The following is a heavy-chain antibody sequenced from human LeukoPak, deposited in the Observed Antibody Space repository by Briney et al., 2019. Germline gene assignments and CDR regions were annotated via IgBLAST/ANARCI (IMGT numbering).Heavy chain of an antibody. CDR1: GYSFNSYW. CDR3: ARRYYDSSGYSRHFDY. Sequence: EESLKISCKGSGYSFNSYWIGWVRQMPGKGLEWMGLIYPGDSDTRYSPSFQGQVTISADKSISTAYLQWSSLKTSDTAMYFCARRYYDSSGYSRHFDYWGQGTLVTVSS. J-gene: IGHJ4*02. CDR2: IYPGDSDT. D-gene: IGHD3-22*01. V-gene: IGHV5-51*01.